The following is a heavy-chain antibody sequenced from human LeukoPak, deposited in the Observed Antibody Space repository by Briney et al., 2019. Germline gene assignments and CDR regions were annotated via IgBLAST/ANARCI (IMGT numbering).Heavy chain of an antibody. V-gene: IGHV1-3*01. Sequence: ASVKVSCKASGHTFTTFAIHWVRQAPGQSREWMGWINAGNGNTIYSQKFQGRVTITRDTSASTAHMELSSLRSEDTAVYYCARVYGSSRGNYFDYWGQGTLVTVSS. CDR1: GHTFTTFA. CDR2: INAGNGNT. D-gene: IGHD6-13*01. CDR3: ARVYGSSRGNYFDY. J-gene: IGHJ4*02.